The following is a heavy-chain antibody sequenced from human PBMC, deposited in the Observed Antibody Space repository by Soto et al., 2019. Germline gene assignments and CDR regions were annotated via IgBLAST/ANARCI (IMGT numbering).Heavy chain of an antibody. CDR1: GFTFTTYW. V-gene: IGHV3-7*03. CDR3: VRGGHGSGSYLGYS. CDR2: IRQDGGAQ. J-gene: IGHJ4*02. Sequence: GGSLRLSCVASGFTFTTYWMSWVRQAPGKGLQWVANIRQDGGAQYYVDSVKGRFTISRDNAKNSVYLQMDSLRVEDTAVYYCVRGGHGSGSYLGYSWGQGILVTVSS. D-gene: IGHD3-10*01.